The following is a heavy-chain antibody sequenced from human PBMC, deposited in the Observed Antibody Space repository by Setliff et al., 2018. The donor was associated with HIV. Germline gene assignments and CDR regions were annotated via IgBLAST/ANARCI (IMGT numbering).Heavy chain of an antibody. CDR3: AKDPPTLQWAFDY. CDR1: GFIFSHYI. Sequence: GGSLRLSCAASGFIFSHYILTWVRQAPGRGLELVSYIDLGGSIIHYADSVRGRFTISRDDARKSVFLQMDSLRAEDTAVYYCAKDPPTLQWAFDYWGQGTLVTVSS. D-gene: IGHD2-8*01. V-gene: IGHV3-48*04. CDR2: IDLGGSII. J-gene: IGHJ4*02.